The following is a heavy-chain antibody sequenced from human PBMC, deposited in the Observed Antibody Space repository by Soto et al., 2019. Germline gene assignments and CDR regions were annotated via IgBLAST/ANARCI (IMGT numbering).Heavy chain of an antibody. D-gene: IGHD3-10*01. Sequence: SETLSLTCTVSGGSISSYYWSWIRQPPGKGLEWIGYIYYSGNTNYNPSLKSRVTISVDTSKSQFSLKLSSVTAADMAVYYCASMGYHYGSGSYPLDYWGQGTLVTVSS. CDR2: IYYSGNT. V-gene: IGHV4-59*01. J-gene: IGHJ4*02. CDR1: GGSISSYY. CDR3: ASMGYHYGSGSYPLDY.